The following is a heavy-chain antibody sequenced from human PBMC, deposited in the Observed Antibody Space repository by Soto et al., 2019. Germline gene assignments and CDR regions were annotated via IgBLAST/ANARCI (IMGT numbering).Heavy chain of an antibody. CDR1: GFTFSSYA. CDR2: ISYDGSNK. D-gene: IGHD4-17*01. V-gene: IGHV3-30-3*01. CDR3: ARATTTVTTPFDY. J-gene: IGHJ4*02. Sequence: VQLVESGGGVVQPGRSLRLSCAASGFTFSSYAMHWVRQAPGKGLEWVAVISYDGSNKYYADSVKGRFTISRDNSKNTLYLQMNSLRAEDTAVYYCARATTTVTTPFDYWGQGTLVTVSS.